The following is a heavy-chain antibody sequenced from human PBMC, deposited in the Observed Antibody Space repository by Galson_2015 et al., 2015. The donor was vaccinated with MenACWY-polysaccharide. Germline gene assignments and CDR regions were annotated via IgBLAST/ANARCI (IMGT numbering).Heavy chain of an antibody. J-gene: IGHJ4*02. D-gene: IGHD2-15*01. CDR1: GFTFSSYS. CDR2: ISSSSSYI. Sequence: SLRLSCAASGFTFSSYSMNWVRQAPGKGLEWVSSISSSSSYIYYADSVKGRFTISRDNAKNSLHLQMNSLRAEDTAVYYCARVTGSWGVDYWGQGTLVTVSS. V-gene: IGHV3-21*01. CDR3: ARVTGSWGVDY.